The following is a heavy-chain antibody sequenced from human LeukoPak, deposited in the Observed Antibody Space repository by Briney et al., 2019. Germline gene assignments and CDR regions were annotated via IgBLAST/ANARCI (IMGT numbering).Heavy chain of an antibody. CDR2: IYYSGST. CDR1: GGSISSYY. Sequence: SETLSLTCTVSGGSISSYYWSWIRQPPGKGLEWIGYIYYSGSTNYNPSLKSRVTISADTSKNQFSLKLSSVTAADTAVYYCARDSMVRGMDVWGQGTTVTVSS. V-gene: IGHV4-59*01. CDR3: ARDSMVRGMDV. D-gene: IGHD2/OR15-2a*01. J-gene: IGHJ6*02.